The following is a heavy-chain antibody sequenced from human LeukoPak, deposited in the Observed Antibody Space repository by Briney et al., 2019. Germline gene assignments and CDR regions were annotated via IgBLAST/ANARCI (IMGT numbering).Heavy chain of an antibody. V-gene: IGHV3-23*01. D-gene: IGHD6-19*01. Sequence: PGGSLRLSCAASGFTFSNYAMRWVRQAPGKGLEWVSGISCSGDSTYYADSVKGRFTISRDNSKNTLYLQMNSLRAEDTAVYYCARRSGIAVAGAFDYWGQGTLVTVSS. CDR2: ISCSGDST. J-gene: IGHJ4*02. CDR3: ARRSGIAVAGAFDY. CDR1: GFTFSNYA.